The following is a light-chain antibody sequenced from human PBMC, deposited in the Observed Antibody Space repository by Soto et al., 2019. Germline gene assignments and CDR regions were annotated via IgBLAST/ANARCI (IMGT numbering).Light chain of an antibody. Sequence: NFMLTQPHSVSESPGKTLSISCTRSSGSIANNYVQWHQQRPGSAPTTVIYENNQRLSGVPDRFSGSTDGSSNSASLTISGPQTEDEADYYCQSYDSDFVVFGGGTKVTVL. CDR3: QSYDSDFVV. CDR2: ENN. J-gene: IGLJ2*01. V-gene: IGLV6-57*04. CDR1: SGSIANNY.